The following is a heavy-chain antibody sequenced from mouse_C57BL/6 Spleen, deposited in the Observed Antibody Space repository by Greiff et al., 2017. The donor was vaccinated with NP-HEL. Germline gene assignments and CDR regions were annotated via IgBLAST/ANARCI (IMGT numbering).Heavy chain of an antibody. CDR2: IYPGSGST. V-gene: IGHV1-55*01. CDR1: GYTFTSYW. Sequence: VQLQQSGAELVKPGASVKMSCKASGYTFTSYWITWVKQRPGQGLEWIGDIYPGSGSTNYNEKFKSKATLTVDTSSSTAYMQLNSLTSEDSAVYYCAREGIGFDYWGQGTTLTVSS. CDR3: AREGIGFDY. J-gene: IGHJ2*01.